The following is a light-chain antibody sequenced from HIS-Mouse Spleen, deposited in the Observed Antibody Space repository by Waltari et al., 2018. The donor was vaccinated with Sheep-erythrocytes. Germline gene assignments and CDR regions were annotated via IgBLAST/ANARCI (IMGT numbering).Light chain of an antibody. CDR2: DVS. Sequence: PRSVSGSPGQSVTISCTGTSSDVGGYNYFSWYQQHPGKAPKLMIYDVSKRPSGVPDRFSGSKSGNTASLTISGLQAEDEADYYCCSYAGSYNHVFATGTKVTVL. CDR1: SSDVGGYNY. CDR3: CSYAGSYNHV. V-gene: IGLV2-11*01. J-gene: IGLJ1*01.